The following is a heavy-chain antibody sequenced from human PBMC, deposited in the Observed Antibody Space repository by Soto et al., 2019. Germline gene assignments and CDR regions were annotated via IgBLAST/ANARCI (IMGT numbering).Heavy chain of an antibody. D-gene: IGHD3-3*01. Sequence: QVQLVQSGAEVKKPGASVKVSCKASGYTFTSYDINWVRQATGQGLEWMGWMNPNSGNTGYAQKFQGRVTMTRNTSISTDYMELSRLRSEDTAVYYCERGGDFWKQGEDWFDPWGQETLLTVSS. V-gene: IGHV1-8*01. CDR3: ERGGDFWKQGEDWFDP. CDR2: MNPNSGNT. CDR1: GYTFTSYD. J-gene: IGHJ5*02.